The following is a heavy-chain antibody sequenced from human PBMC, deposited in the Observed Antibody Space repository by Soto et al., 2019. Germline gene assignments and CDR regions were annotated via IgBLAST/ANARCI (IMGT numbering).Heavy chain of an antibody. CDR1: GFTFTNYA. J-gene: IGHJ5*02. Sequence: EVQLSESGGDLRQPGGSLRLSCAASGFTFTNYAMTWVSQTPGKGLEWVSGISASGGLKYYADSVRGRFTVSRDNSKNILYLQMDNLRDEDTALYYCAREVGAPSGWLDPWGQGTQVTVSS. D-gene: IGHD1-26*01. CDR3: AREVGAPSGWLDP. V-gene: IGHV3-23*01. CDR2: ISASGGLK.